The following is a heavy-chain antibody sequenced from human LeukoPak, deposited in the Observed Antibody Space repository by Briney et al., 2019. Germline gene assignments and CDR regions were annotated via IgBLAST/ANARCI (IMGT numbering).Heavy chain of an antibody. J-gene: IGHJ6*03. Sequence: GGSLRLSCAASGFTFSSYWMSWVRQAPGKGLEWVANIKQDGSEKYYVDSVKGRFTISRDNAKNSLYLQMNSLRAEDTAVYYCAREGSSSWSYYYYYMDVWGKGTTVTVSS. CDR3: AREGSSSWSYYYYYMDV. CDR2: IKQDGSEK. CDR1: GFTFSSYW. V-gene: IGHV3-7*01. D-gene: IGHD6-13*01.